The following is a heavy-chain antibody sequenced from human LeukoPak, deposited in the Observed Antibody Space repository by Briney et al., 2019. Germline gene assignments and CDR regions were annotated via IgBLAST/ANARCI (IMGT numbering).Heavy chain of an antibody. J-gene: IGHJ4*02. V-gene: IGHV3-13*01. Sequence: GGSLRLSCAASGFTFSSYDFLWVRQVTGKGLQWVSAIGTAGDTYYLDSVKGRFTISRENAKNSLYLQMNSLRAGDTAVYYCAREAAHCTNGVCPLDYWGQGTLVTVSS. D-gene: IGHD2-8*01. CDR3: AREAAHCTNGVCPLDY. CDR1: GFTFSSYD. CDR2: IGTAGDT.